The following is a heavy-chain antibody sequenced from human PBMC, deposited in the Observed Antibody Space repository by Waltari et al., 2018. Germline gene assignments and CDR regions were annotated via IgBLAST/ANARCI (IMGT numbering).Heavy chain of an antibody. D-gene: IGHD2-15*01. Sequence: WWSWDRQCQEKGLEWIGQVHHSGNTHYNPTHQRRVTISADKPKNQFSLNLNSVTAADTAVYNCAGVRASGLFFDCWGRGTLVTGSS. CDR2: VHHSGNT. CDR3: AGVRASGLFFDC. V-gene: IGHV4-4*02. J-gene: IGHJ4*02. CDR1: W.